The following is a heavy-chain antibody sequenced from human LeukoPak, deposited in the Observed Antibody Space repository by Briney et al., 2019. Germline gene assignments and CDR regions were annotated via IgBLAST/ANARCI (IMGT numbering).Heavy chain of an antibody. Sequence: SQTLSLTCAISGGSVSSNSASWSWIRQSPSRGLEWLGRAYYRSKWSNDYAGSVRSRITINPDTTKNQFSLLLNSVTPEDTAIYYCARGRGDLAARAFDIWGQGTMVTVSS. CDR2: AYYRSKWSN. CDR3: ARGRGDLAARAFDI. CDR1: GGSVSSNSAS. J-gene: IGHJ3*02. V-gene: IGHV6-1*01. D-gene: IGHD6-6*01.